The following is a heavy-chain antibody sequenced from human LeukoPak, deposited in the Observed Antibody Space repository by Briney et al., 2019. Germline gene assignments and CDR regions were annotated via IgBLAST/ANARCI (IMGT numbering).Heavy chain of an antibody. Sequence: ASVKVSCKASGYTFTDYYIHWVRQAPGHGLEWLGWMNVKTGATSPAQKFPGRFTMTMDTSIGTASMEFSRPTSDDTALYYCARQSGTYWGLDYWGQGTLVTVSS. D-gene: IGHD1-26*01. CDR2: MNVKTGAT. CDR1: GYTFTDYY. CDR3: ARQSGTYWGLDY. J-gene: IGHJ4*02. V-gene: IGHV1-2*02.